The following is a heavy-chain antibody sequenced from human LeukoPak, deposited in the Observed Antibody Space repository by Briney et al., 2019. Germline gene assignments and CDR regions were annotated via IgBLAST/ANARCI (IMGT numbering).Heavy chain of an antibody. CDR2: IYHSGSA. J-gene: IGHJ6*03. D-gene: IGHD5-12*01. CDR3: NLVATDYYYMDV. Sequence: TSETLSLTCTVSGYSISSGYYWGWIRQPPGKGLEWIGSIYHSGSAYYNPSLKSRVTISVDTSKNQFSLKLSSVTAADTAVYYCNLVATDYYYMDVWGKGTTVTVSS. CDR1: GYSISSGYY. V-gene: IGHV4-38-2*02.